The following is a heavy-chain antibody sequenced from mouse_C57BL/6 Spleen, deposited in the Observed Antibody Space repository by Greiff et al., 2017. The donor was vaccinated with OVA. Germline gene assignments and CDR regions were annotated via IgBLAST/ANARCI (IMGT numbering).Heavy chain of an antibody. D-gene: IGHD1-1*01. CDR1: GFTFSSYG. CDR2: ISSGGSYT. J-gene: IGHJ3*01. Sequence: EVKLVESGGDLVKPGGSLKLSCAASGFTFSSYGMSWVRQTPDKRLEWVATISSGGSYTYYPDSVKGRFPISSANAKNTLYLKMSSLKSEDTAMYYGARPLYGSSLAWFAYWGQGTLVTVSA. V-gene: IGHV5-6*01. CDR3: ARPLYGSSLAWFAY.